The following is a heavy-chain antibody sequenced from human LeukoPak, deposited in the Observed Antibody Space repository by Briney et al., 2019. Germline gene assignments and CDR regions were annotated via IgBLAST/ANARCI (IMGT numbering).Heavy chain of an antibody. Sequence: SETLSLTCTVSGGSISSYYWSWLRQPPGKGLEWIGYIYYSGSTNYNPSLKSRVTISVDTSKNQFSLKLSSVTAADTAVYYCARVANKYYYGSGNIGTFDYWGQGTLVTVSS. J-gene: IGHJ4*02. V-gene: IGHV4-59*01. CDR2: IYYSGST. CDR3: ARVANKYYYGSGNIGTFDY. CDR1: GGSISSYY. D-gene: IGHD3-10*01.